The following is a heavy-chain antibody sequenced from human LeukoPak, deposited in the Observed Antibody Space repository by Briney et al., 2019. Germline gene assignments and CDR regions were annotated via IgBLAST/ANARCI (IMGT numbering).Heavy chain of an antibody. Sequence: PGGSLRLSCAASGFTFSSYSMNWVRQAPGKGLEWVSSISSSSSYIYYADSVKGRFTISRDNAKNSLYLQMNSPRAEDTAVYYCARISIAAAGTDQDYYYYGMDVWGQGTTVTVSS. CDR3: ARISIAAAGTDQDYYYYGMDV. D-gene: IGHD6-13*01. CDR1: GFTFSSYS. V-gene: IGHV3-21*01. J-gene: IGHJ6*02. CDR2: ISSSSSYI.